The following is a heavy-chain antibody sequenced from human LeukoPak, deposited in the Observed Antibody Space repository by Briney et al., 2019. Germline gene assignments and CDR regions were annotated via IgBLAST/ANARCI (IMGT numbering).Heavy chain of an antibody. CDR2: IYPGDSDT. V-gene: IGHV5-51*01. J-gene: IGHJ4*02. Sequence: GESLKISCKGSGYSFTSYWIAWVRQMPGKGLEWMGIIYPGDSDTRYSPSFQGRVTISADKSISTAYLQWSSLKASDTAMYYCARQAYYDSSGYSDYWGQGTLVTVSS. CDR3: ARQAYYDSSGYSDY. D-gene: IGHD3-22*01. CDR1: GYSFTSYW.